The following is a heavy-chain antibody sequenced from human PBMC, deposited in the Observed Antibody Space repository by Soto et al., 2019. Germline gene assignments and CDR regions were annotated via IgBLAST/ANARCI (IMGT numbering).Heavy chain of an antibody. Sequence: GGSLRLSCAASGFTFSTYEMNWVRQAPGKGLEWVSYITSSGSTKYYADSVKGRFTISRDNAKNSLYLQMSSLRAEDTAVYYCARGNSPVDVYWGQGTLVTVSS. CDR1: GFTFSTYE. D-gene: IGHD2-2*01. CDR3: ARGNSPVDVY. CDR2: ITSSGSTK. V-gene: IGHV3-48*03. J-gene: IGHJ4*02.